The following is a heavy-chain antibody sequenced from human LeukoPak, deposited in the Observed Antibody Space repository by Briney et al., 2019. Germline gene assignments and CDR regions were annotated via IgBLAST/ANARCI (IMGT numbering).Heavy chain of an antibody. CDR3: ARDIIVGATTTNVAFDI. D-gene: IGHD1-26*01. J-gene: IGHJ3*02. CDR2: INSDGSST. CDR1: GFTFSSYW. V-gene: IGHV3-74*01. Sequence: GGSLSLSCAASGFTFSSYWMHWVRQAPGKGLVWVSRINSDGSSTNYADSVKGRFTFSRDNAKNTLYLQMNSLRAEDTAVYYCARDIIVGATTTNVAFDIWGQGTMVTVSS.